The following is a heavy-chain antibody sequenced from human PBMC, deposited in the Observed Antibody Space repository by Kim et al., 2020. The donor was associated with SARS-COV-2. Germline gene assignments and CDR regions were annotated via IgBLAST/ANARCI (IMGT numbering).Heavy chain of an antibody. CDR3: ARYLGATHNFDY. CDR1: GGSINGHY. Sequence: SETLSLTCAVSGGSINGHYWSWVRQPPGKGLEWMGFIYYTGSPNYNPSLMGRVAVSVDTSKNQFSLGLNSVTAAASAVYYCARYLGATHNFDYWGQGTLVTVSS. CDR2: IYYTGSP. V-gene: IGHV4-59*08. J-gene: IGHJ4*02. D-gene: IGHD5-12*01.